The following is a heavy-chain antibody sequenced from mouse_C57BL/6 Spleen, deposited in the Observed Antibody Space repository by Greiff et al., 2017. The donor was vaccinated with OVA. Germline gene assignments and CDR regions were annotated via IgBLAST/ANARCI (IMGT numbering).Heavy chain of an antibody. J-gene: IGHJ3*01. Sequence: QVQLQQPGAELVKPGASVKLSCKASGYTFTSYWMQWVKQRPGQGLEWIGEIDPSDSYTNYNQKFKGKATLTVDTSSSTAYMQLSSLTSEDSAVDYCANYYGSSWFAYWGQGTLVTVSA. V-gene: IGHV1-50*01. CDR3: ANYYGSSWFAY. CDR2: IDPSDSYT. CDR1: GYTFTSYW. D-gene: IGHD1-1*01.